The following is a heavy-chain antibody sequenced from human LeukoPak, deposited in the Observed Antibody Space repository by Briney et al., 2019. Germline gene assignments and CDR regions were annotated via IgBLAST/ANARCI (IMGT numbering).Heavy chain of an antibody. J-gene: IGHJ3*02. D-gene: IGHD4-17*01. V-gene: IGHV3-7*01. Sequence: GRSLRLSCAASGFTFSSYGMHWVRQAPGKGLEWVANIKQDGSEKYYVDSVKGRFTISRDNAKNSLYLQMNSLRAEDTAVYYCARERTYGDDAFDIWGQGTMVTVSS. CDR3: ARERTYGDDAFDI. CDR2: IKQDGSEK. CDR1: GFTFSSYG.